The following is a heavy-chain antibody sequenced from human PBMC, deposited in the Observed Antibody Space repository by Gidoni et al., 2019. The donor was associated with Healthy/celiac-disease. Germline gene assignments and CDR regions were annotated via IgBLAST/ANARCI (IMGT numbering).Heavy chain of an antibody. CDR1: GGSISSGGYY. D-gene: IGHD1-1*01. J-gene: IGHJ6*02. V-gene: IGHV4-31*03. CDR3: ARGRQLPQLELHPEGMDV. CDR2: IYYSGST. Sequence: QVQLQESGPGLVKPSQTLSLTCTVSGGSISSGGYYWSWIRQHPGKGLEWIGYIYYSGSTYYNPSLKSRVTISVDTSKNQFSLKLSSVTAADTAVYYCARGRQLPQLELHPEGMDVWGQGTTVTVSS.